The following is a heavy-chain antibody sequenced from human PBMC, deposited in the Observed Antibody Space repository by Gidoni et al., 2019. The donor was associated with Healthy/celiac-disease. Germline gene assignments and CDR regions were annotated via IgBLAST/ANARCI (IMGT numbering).Heavy chain of an antibody. CDR2: ISYDGSNK. J-gene: IGHJ6*02. Sequence: QVQLLESGGGVVQPGGSLRLSCAASGLTFGSYALHWVRQAPGKGLEWVAVISYDGSNKYYADSVKGRFTISRDNSKNTLYLQMNSLRAEDTAVYYCARDGPAPRNYDPYYYYGMDVWGQGTTVTVSS. D-gene: IGHD1-7*01. V-gene: IGHV3-30-3*01. CDR3: ARDGPAPRNYDPYYYYGMDV. CDR1: GLTFGSYA.